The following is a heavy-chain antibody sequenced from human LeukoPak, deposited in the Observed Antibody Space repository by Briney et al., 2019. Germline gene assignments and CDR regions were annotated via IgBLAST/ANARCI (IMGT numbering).Heavy chain of an antibody. J-gene: IGHJ6*02. D-gene: IGHD6-13*01. Sequence: RASVKVSCKASGGTFSCYAISWVRQAPGQGLEWMGGIIPIFGTANYAQKFQGRVTITADESTSTAYMELSSLRSEDTAVYYCARDLGASSSWGGYGMDVWGQGTTVTVSS. CDR3: ARDLGASSSWGGYGMDV. CDR2: IIPIFGTA. V-gene: IGHV1-69*13. CDR1: GGTFSCYA.